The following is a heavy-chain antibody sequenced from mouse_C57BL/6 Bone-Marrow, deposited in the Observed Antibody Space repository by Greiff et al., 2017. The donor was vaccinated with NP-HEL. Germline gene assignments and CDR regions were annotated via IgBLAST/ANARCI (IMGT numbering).Heavy chain of an antibody. J-gene: IGHJ3*01. CDR3: ARDLYGSSYDWFAY. CDR2: INPSSGYT. V-gene: IGHV1-7*01. CDR1: GYTFTSYW. D-gene: IGHD1-1*01. Sequence: QVHVKQSGAELAKPGASVKLSCKASGYTFTSYWMHWVKQRPGQGLEWIGYINPSSGYTKYNQKFKDKATLTADKSSSTAYMQLSSLTYEDSAVYYCARDLYGSSYDWFAYWGQGTLVTVSA.